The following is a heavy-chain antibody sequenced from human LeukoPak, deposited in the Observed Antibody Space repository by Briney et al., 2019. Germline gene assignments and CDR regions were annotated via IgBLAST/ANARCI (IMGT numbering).Heavy chain of an antibody. CDR1: GGSISSYY. J-gene: IGHJ5*02. V-gene: IGHV4-59*01. Sequence: SETLSLTCTVSGGSISSYYWSWIRQPPGKGLEWIGYIYYSGSTNYNPSLKSRVTISVDTSKNQFPLKLSSVTAADTAVYYCARVGTSWGTYNWFDPWGQGTLVTVS. CDR2: IYYSGST. CDR3: ARVGTSWGTYNWFDP. D-gene: IGHD2-2*01.